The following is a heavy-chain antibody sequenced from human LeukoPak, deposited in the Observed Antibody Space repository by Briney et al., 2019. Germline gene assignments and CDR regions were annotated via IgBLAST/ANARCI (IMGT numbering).Heavy chain of an antibody. J-gene: IGHJ5*02. D-gene: IGHD1-26*01. CDR1: GGSISSSGYY. Sequence: SETLSLTCTVSGGSISSSGYYWGWIRQPPGKGREWFASIYYSGSTYYNPSLKSRVTISVDTSKNQLSLKLSSLTAADTAVYYCARHEYSGSYYGLSWFDPWGQGTLVTVSS. V-gene: IGHV4-39*01. CDR3: ARHEYSGSYYGLSWFDP. CDR2: IYYSGST.